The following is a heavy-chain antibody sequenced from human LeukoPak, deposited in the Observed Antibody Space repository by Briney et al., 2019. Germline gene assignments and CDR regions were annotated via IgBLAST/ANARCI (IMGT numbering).Heavy chain of an antibody. J-gene: IGHJ4*01. CDR1: GFTVSTNY. CDR2: IYSGGST. Sequence: GGSLRLSCAASGFTVSTNYMSWVRQAPGKGLEWVSVIYSGGSTYYANSVKGRFTISRDNSKTTLYLQMNSLRAEDTAVYYCARVSGGSSPQRYYFGYWGQGTLVTVSS. CDR3: ARVSGGSSPQRYYFGY. V-gene: IGHV3-53*01. D-gene: IGHD2-15*01.